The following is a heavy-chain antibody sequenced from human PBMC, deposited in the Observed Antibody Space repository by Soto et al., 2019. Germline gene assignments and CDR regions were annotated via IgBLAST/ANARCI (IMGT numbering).Heavy chain of an antibody. CDR2: INHSGST. CDR1: GGSFSGYY. CDR3: ARGGRYSGLGS. Sequence: QVQLQQWGAGLLKPSETLSLTCAVYGGSFSGYYWSWIRQPPGKGLEWIGEINHSGSTNYNPSLKSRVTISVDTSKNQFSLKLSSVTAADTAVYYCARGGRYSGLGSWGQGTLVTVSS. D-gene: IGHD5-12*01. V-gene: IGHV4-34*01. J-gene: IGHJ4*02.